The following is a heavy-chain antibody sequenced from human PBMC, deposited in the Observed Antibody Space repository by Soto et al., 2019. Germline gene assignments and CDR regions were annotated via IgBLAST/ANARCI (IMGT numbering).Heavy chain of an antibody. CDR3: ARDDADGGYCALGY. CDR1: GFTFSHYI. CDR2: ILQDENNK. V-gene: IGHV3-30-3*01. Sequence: QVQLVESGGGVVQPGRSLRLSCAASGFTFSHYIMHWVRQAPGKGLGWVAMILQDENNKYNADSVKGRFTISRDNSKNTLYLQMSSLRTEDTAVYYCARDDADGGYCALGYWGQGTLVTVSS. D-gene: IGHD3-10*01. J-gene: IGHJ4*02.